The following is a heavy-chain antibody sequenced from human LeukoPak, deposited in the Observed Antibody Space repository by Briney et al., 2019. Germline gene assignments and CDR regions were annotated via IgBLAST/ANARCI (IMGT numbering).Heavy chain of an antibody. J-gene: IGHJ4*02. Sequence: SVKVSCKASGGTFSSYAISWVRQAPGQGLEWMGGIIPIFGTANYAQKFQGRVTITADESTSTAYMELSSLRSEDTAVYYCARGLEEWELLLNFDYWGQGTLVTVSS. CDR3: ARGLEEWELLLNFDY. CDR1: GGTFSSYA. CDR2: IIPIFGTA. D-gene: IGHD1-26*01. V-gene: IGHV1-69*13.